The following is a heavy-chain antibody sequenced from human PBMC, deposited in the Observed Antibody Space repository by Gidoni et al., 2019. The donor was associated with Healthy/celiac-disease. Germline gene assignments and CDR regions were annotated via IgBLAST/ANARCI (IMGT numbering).Heavy chain of an antibody. CDR1: GFTFSSYA. Sequence: QVQLVESGGGVVQPGRSLRLSCAASGFTFSSYAMHWVRQAPGKGLEWVAVISYDGSNKYYADSVKGRFTISRDNSKNTLYLQMNSLRAEDTAVYYCARDGDSSGWSNWFDPWGQGTLVTVSS. V-gene: IGHV3-30*01. D-gene: IGHD6-19*01. CDR2: ISYDGSNK. J-gene: IGHJ5*02. CDR3: ARDGDSSGWSNWFDP.